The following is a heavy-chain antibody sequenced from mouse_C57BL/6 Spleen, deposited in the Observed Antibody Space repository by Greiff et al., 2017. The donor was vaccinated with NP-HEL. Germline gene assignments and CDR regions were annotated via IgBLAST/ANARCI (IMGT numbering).Heavy chain of an antibody. CDR3: ARNYCSRAWFAY. J-gene: IGHJ3*01. CDR1: GYTFTSYW. D-gene: IGHD1-1*01. V-gene: IGHV1-52*01. Sequence: QVQLQQPGAELVRPGSSVKLSCKASGYTFTSYWLHWVKQRPIQGLEWIGNIDPSDSETHYNQKFKDKATLTVDKSSSTAYMQLSSLTSEDSAVYYCARNYCSRAWFAYWGQGTLVTVSA. CDR2: IDPSDSET.